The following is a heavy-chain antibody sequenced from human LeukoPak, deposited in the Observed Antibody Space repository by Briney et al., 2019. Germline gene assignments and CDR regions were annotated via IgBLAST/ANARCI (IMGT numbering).Heavy chain of an antibody. J-gene: IGHJ4*02. Sequence: GGSLRLSCAASGFTFSSISMSWVRQAPDKGLEWVSTISGSGGGTYYADSVKGRFTISRDDSKNTLYLQMNSLRADDTAVYYCAKDLGRYRNNFFDYWGQGNLVTVSS. CDR2: ISGSGGGT. CDR3: AKDLGRYRNNFFDY. V-gene: IGHV3-23*01. D-gene: IGHD1-26*01. CDR1: GFTFSSIS.